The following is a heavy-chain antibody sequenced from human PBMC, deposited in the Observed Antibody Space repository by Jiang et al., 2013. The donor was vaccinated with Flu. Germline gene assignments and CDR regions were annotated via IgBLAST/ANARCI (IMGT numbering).Heavy chain of an antibody. V-gene: IGHV3-30*18. D-gene: IGHD7-27*01. CDR3: ANSGAQTVTGDAMDI. CDR2: IAHDGGQT. J-gene: IGHJ6*02. CDR1: GFTFSNYG. Sequence: VVRPGRSLRLSCAASGFTFSNYGMHWVRQAPGKGLEWVAVIAHDGGQTYYADSLKGRFTISRDNDKSTVYLQMNSLRIDDTAVYYCANSGAQTVTGDAMDIWGQGTTVTVSS.